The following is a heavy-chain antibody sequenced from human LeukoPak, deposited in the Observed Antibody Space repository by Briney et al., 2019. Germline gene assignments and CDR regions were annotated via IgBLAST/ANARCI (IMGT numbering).Heavy chain of an antibody. CDR3: ARDRYISKKGYAFDI. Sequence: KPGGSLRLSCAASGFTFSSYSMNWVRQAPGKGLEWVSSISSSSSYIYYADSVKGRFTISRDNAKNSLYLQMNSLRAEDTAVYYCARDRYISKKGYAFDIWGQGTMVTVSS. V-gene: IGHV3-21*01. CDR2: ISSSSSYI. D-gene: IGHD5-18*01. J-gene: IGHJ3*02. CDR1: GFTFSSYS.